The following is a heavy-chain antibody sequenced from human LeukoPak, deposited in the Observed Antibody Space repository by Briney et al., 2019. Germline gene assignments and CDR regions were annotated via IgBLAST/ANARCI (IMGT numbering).Heavy chain of an antibody. D-gene: IGHD6-19*01. J-gene: IGHJ4*02. V-gene: IGHV1-18*01. CDR2: ISAYNGNT. CDR1: GYTFTSYG. CDR3: ARSGKVRSSGWYGDYFDY. Sequence: GASVKVSCKASGYTFTSYGISWVRQAPGQGLEWMGWISAYNGNTNYAQKLQGRVTMTTDTSTSTAYMELRSLRSDDTAVYYCARSGKVRSSGWYGDYFDYWGQGTLVTVSS.